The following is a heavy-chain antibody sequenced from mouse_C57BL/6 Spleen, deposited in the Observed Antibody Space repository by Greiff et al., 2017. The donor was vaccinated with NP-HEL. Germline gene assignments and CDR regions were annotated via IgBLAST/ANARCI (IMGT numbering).Heavy chain of an antibody. J-gene: IGHJ3*01. CDR3: TTYYGYDGGWAY. CDR2: IDPEDGDT. CDR1: GFNIKDSY. D-gene: IGHD2-2*01. Sequence: VQLKQSGAELVRPGASVKLSCPASGFNIKDSYMHWVKQRPEQGLGWIGRIDPEDGDTEYAPKFQGKATMTADTSSNTAYLQLSSLTSEDTAVYYCTTYYGYDGGWAYWGQGTLVTVSA. V-gene: IGHV14-1*01.